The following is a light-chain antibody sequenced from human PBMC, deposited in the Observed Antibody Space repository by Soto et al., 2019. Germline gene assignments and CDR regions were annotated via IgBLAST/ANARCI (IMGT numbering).Light chain of an antibody. CDR2: EVS. V-gene: IGLV2-8*01. CDR1: SSDIGAYNS. CDR3: SSYKSISTPVV. J-gene: IGLJ2*01. Sequence: QSALTQPPSASGSPGQSVTISCTGTSSDIGAYNSVSWYQHHPGKAPKLVIYEVSKGPSGVPDRFSGSKSGNTASLTVSGLQAEDEADYYCSSYKSISTPVVFGGGTKLTVL.